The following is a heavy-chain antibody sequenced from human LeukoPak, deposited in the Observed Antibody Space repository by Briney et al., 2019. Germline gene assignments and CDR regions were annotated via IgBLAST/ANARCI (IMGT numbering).Heavy chain of an antibody. Sequence: ASVKVSCKASGYTFTGYYMHWVRQAPGQGLEWMGWINPNSGGTNYAQKFQGRVTMTRDRSISTAYMELSRLRSDDTAVYYCALLGIAAAGTRSWFDPWGQGTLVTVSS. CDR2: INPNSGGT. D-gene: IGHD6-13*01. CDR1: GYTFTGYY. J-gene: IGHJ5*02. V-gene: IGHV1-2*02. CDR3: ALLGIAAAGTRSWFDP.